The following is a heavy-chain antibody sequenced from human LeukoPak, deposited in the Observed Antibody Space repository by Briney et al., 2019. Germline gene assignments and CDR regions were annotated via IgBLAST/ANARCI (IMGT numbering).Heavy chain of an antibody. CDR2: IYYSGST. Sequence: SETLSLTCTVSGGSISSYYWSWIRQPPGKGLGWIGYIYYSGSTNYNPSLKSRVTISVDTSKNQFSLKLSSVTAADTAVYYCARDTSGSYFDYWGQGTLVTVSS. CDR3: ARDTSGSYFDY. CDR1: GGSISSYY. D-gene: IGHD1-26*01. J-gene: IGHJ4*02. V-gene: IGHV4-59*01.